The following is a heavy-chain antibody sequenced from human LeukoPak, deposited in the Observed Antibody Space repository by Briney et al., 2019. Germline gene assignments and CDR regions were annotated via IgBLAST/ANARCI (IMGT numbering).Heavy chain of an antibody. J-gene: IGHJ4*02. CDR3: AREGGPYRPLDY. CDR1: GGSITNTNY. Sequence: SETLSLTCGVSGGSITNTNYWTWVRPPPGKGLEWIGEVNLQGSTNYNPSLMGRVAIPVDTSENHISLQLTSVTAADTAVYYCAREGGPYRPLDYSGQGTLVTVSS. V-gene: IGHV4-4*02. CDR2: VNLQGST.